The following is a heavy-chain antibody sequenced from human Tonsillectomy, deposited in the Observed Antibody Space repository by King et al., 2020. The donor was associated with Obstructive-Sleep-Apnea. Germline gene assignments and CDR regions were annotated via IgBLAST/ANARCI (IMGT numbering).Heavy chain of an antibody. CDR3: ARGTSWRAFDY. V-gene: IGHV3-30*04. CDR1: GFTFSNYA. CDR2: ISYDGKNK. D-gene: IGHD2-2*01. Sequence: VQLVESGGGVVQPGRSLRLSCAASGFTFSNYAMYWVRQAPGKGLECVTIISYDGKNKHYADSVMGRFTISRDNSKNTLYLQMNSLRGEDTAMYYCARGTSWRAFDYWGQGTLVTVSS. J-gene: IGHJ4*02.